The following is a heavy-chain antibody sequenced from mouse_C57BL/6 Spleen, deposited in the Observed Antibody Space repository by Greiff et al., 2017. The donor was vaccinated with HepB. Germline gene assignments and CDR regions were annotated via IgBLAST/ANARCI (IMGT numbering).Heavy chain of an antibody. J-gene: IGHJ2*01. CDR3: AMVTTVVAPYYIDY. CDR2: IYPRDGST. V-gene: IGHV1-78*01. CDR1: GYTFTDHT. Sequence: QVQLQQSDAELVKPGASVKISCKVSGYTFTDHTIHWMKQRPEQGLEWIGYIYPRDGSTKYNDKFKGKATLTADKSSSTAYMQLHSLTSEDAAVYFCAMVTTVVAPYYIDYWGQGTTLTVSS. D-gene: IGHD1-1*01.